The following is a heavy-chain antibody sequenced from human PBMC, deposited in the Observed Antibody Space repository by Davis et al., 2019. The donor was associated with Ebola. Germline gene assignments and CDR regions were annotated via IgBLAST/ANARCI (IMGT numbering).Heavy chain of an antibody. J-gene: IGHJ4*02. Sequence: ASVKVSCKASGYTFTGYYMHWVRQAPGQGLEWMGWINPNSGGTNYAQKFQGRVTMTRDTSISTAHMELGRLRSDDTAGYYCAREGLGGGQRSFDYWGQGTLVTISS. D-gene: IGHD3-16*01. CDR1: GYTFTGYY. V-gene: IGHV1-2*02. CDR3: AREGLGGGQRSFDY. CDR2: INPNSGGT.